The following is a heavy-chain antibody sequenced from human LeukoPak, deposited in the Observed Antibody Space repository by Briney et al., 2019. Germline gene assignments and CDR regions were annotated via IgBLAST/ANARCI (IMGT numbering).Heavy chain of an antibody. CDR2: IKQDGSEK. Sequence: GGSLRLSCAASGFTFVGYWMSWVRQAPGEGLEWVANIKQDGSEKYYVDSVKGRFTISRDNTKNSLYLQMNSLRAEDTAVYYCARDHQLGAPMEDVWGQGTMVTVSS. V-gene: IGHV3-7*01. J-gene: IGHJ3*01. CDR3: ARDHQLGAPMEDV. CDR1: GFTFVGYW. D-gene: IGHD6-6*01.